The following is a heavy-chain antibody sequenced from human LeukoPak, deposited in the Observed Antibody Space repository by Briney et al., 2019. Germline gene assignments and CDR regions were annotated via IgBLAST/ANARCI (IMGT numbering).Heavy chain of an antibody. D-gene: IGHD6-19*01. CDR3: ARESAGYSSAWTYFDY. CDR1: GYTFTSYY. Sequence: ASVKVSCKASGYTFTSYYMHWVRPAPGQGLEWMGWINPNSGGTNYAQQFQGRVTMTKDTSISTAYMELSRLRADDTAVYYCARESAGYSSAWTYFDYWGQGALVTVSS. V-gene: IGHV1-2*02. J-gene: IGHJ4*02. CDR2: INPNSGGT.